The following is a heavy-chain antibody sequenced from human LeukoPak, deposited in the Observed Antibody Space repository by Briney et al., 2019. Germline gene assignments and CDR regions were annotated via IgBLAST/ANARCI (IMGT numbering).Heavy chain of an antibody. CDR2: IYHSGST. V-gene: IGHV4-4*02. D-gene: IGHD6-6*01. CDR3: ARGGSSSSGKVRFDP. Sequence: SETLSLTCAVSGGSISSSNWWSWVRQPPGKGLEWIGEIYHSGSTNYNPSLKSRVTMSVDTSKNQFSLKLSSVTAADTAVYYCARGGSSSSGKVRFDPWGQGTLVTVSS. CDR1: GGSISSSNW. J-gene: IGHJ5*02.